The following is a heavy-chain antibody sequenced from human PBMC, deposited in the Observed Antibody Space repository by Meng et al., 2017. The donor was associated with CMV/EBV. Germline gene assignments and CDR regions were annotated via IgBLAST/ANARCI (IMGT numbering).Heavy chain of an antibody. V-gene: IGHV3-30-3*01. CDR2: ISYDGSNK. Sequence: GESLKISCAASGFTFSSYAMHWVRQAPGKGLEWVAVISYDGSNKYYADSVKGRFTISRDNAKNSLYLQMNSLRAEDTAVYYCAREGEAYCGGDCSRWGQGTLVTVSS. CDR1: GFTFSSYA. J-gene: IGHJ4*02. D-gene: IGHD2-21*01. CDR3: AREGEAYCGGDCSR.